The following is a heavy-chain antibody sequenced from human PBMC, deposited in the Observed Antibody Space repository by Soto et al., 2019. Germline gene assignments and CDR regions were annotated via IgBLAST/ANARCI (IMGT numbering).Heavy chain of an antibody. V-gene: IGHV1-8*01. CDR1: GYTFTSYD. CDR3: ARGPLRITMVRGVITRPDY. J-gene: IGHJ4*02. CDR2: MNPNSGNT. D-gene: IGHD3-10*01. Sequence: ASVKVSSKAPGYTFTSYDINWVRQAIGQGLEWMGWMNPNSGNTGYAQNFQGRVTMSMKTSMSTAYMELSSLRSEDTAVYYCARGPLRITMVRGVITRPDYWGQGTLVTVSS.